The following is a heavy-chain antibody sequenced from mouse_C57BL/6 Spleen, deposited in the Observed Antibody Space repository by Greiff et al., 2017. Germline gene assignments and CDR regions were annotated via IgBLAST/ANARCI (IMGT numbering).Heavy chain of an antibody. CDR1: GYTFTDYT. CDR2: IYPSGGST. D-gene: IGHD2-10*02. CDR3: ASENSIWRYYCDY. Sequence: VQLQQSDAELVKPGASVKISCKVSGYTFTDYTIHWMKQRPEQGLEWIGYIYPSGGSTKYNEKFKGKATLTADKSSSTAYMQLNSLSSEDSAVYYSASENSIWRYYCDYWGQGTTLTVSS. J-gene: IGHJ2*01. V-gene: IGHV1-78*01.